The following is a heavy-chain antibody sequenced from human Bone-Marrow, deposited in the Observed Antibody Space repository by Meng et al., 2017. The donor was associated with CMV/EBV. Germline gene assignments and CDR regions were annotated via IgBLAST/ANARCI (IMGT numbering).Heavy chain of an antibody. V-gene: IGHV4-59*01. CDR2: IYYSGST. D-gene: IGHD2-2*01. Sequence: SETLSLTCTVSGGSISSYYWSWIRQPPGKGLEWIGYIYYSGSTNYNPSLKSRVTISVDTSKNQFSLKLSSVTAADTAVYYCARERIPAALNAFDIWAQGTMVTFSS. J-gene: IGHJ3*02. CDR3: ARERIPAALNAFDI. CDR1: GGSISSYY.